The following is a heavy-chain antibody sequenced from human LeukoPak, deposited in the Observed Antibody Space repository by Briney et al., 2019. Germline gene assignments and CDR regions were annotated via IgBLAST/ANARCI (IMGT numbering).Heavy chain of an antibody. D-gene: IGHD3-3*01. V-gene: IGHV1-69*13. CDR3: ARAGSTIFGVVINNWFDP. CDR2: IIPIFGTA. Sequence: ASVKVSCKASGGTFSSYAISWVRQAPGQGLEWMGGIIPIFGTANYAQKFQGRVTITADESTSTAYMELSSLRSEDTAVYYCARAGSTIFGVVINNWFDPWGQGTLVTVSS. J-gene: IGHJ5*02. CDR1: GGTFSSYA.